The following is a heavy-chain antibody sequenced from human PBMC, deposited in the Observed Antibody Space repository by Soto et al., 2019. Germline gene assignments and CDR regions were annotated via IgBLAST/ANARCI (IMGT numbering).Heavy chain of an antibody. V-gene: IGHV3-33*06. CDR2: IWYDGSNT. CDR3: AKSIAVATGWLDP. Sequence: GGSLRLSCAASGVIFSIYGMHWARQAPGKGLEWVAGIWYDGSNTFYSDAVKGRFSISRDNSKNTVDLQMNSLRAEDTAVYYCAKSIAVATGWLDPWGQGIQVTVSS. D-gene: IGHD6-19*01. CDR1: GVIFSIYG. J-gene: IGHJ5*02.